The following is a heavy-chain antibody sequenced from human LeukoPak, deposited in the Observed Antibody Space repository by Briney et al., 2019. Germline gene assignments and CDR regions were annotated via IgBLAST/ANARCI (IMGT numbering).Heavy chain of an antibody. CDR3: ARTANGTVSGLWYSDL. CDR1: GYNFNTNW. D-gene: IGHD1-26*01. Sequence: GESLKISCKGSGYNFNTNWIAWVRHMPAKDLERRAIIYPSDSNSRAGRSFHGQVTVSADKSHRAAYLEWRTLKASDAAMYYCARTANGTVSGLWYSDLWGRGTLVTVSS. V-gene: IGHV5-51*01. J-gene: IGHJ2*01. CDR2: IYPSDSNS.